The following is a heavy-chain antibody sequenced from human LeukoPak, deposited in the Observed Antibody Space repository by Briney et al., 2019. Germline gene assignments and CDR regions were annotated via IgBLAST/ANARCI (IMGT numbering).Heavy chain of an antibody. J-gene: IGHJ5*02. CDR2: IYYSGST. V-gene: IGHV4-31*03. D-gene: IGHD2-15*01. CDR1: GGSISSGGYS. CDR3: ARDTTRYCSGGSCAAWFDP. Sequence: SETLSLTCTVSGGSISSGGYSWSWIRRHPGKGLEWIGYIYYSGSTYYNPSLKSRVTISVDTSKNQFSLKLSSVTAADTAVYYCARDTTRYCSGGSCAAWFDPWGQGTLVTVSS.